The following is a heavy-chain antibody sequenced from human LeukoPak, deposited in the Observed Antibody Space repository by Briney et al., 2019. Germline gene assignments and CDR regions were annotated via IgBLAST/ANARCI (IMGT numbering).Heavy chain of an antibody. CDR3: ASQRIMITFGGVIAAFDY. CDR2: INPSGSST. D-gene: IGHD3-16*02. Sequence: ASVKVSCKASGYSFTSHYMHWVRQAPGQGLEWMGLINPSGSSTLYAQKFQGRVTMTRDMSTTTDYMELSSLRSEDTAVYYCASQRIMITFGGVIAAFDYWGQGTLVTVSS. J-gene: IGHJ4*02. CDR1: GYSFTSHY. V-gene: IGHV1-46*01.